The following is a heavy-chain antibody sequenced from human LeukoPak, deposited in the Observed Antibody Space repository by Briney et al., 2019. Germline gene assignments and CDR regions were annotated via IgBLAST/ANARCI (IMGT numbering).Heavy chain of an antibody. CDR3: AREDIVVVPAAIIGGWFDP. D-gene: IGHD2-2*02. V-gene: IGHV4-30-4*08. Sequence: PSQTLSLTCTVSGGSISSGDYYWGWIRQPPGKGLEWIGYIYYSGSTYYNPSLKSRVTISVDTSKNQFSLKLSSVTAADTAVYYCAREDIVVVPAAIIGGWFDPWGQGTLVTVSS. CDR1: GGSISSGDYY. CDR2: IYYSGST. J-gene: IGHJ5*02.